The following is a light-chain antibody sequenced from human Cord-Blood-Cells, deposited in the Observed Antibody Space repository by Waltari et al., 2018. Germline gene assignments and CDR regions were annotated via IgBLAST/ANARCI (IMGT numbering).Light chain of an antibody. CDR3: QQYYSYPRT. J-gene: IGKJ1*01. V-gene: IGKV1-8*01. CDR1: QGISSY. Sequence: AIRMTQSPSSFSASTGYTVTITCRASQGISSYLAWYQQKPGKAPKLLIYAASTLQSGVPSRFSGSGSGTDFTLTISCLQSEDFATYYCQQYYSYPRTFGQGTKVEIK. CDR2: AAS.